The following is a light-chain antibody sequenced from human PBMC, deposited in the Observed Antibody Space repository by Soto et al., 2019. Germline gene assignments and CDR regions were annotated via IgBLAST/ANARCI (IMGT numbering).Light chain of an antibody. J-gene: IGLJ2*01. Sequence: QSVLTQPPSASETPGQSVTISCSGSSSNIGTNSVYWYQHLPGKAPKLLIYKKDQRPSGVPERFSGSRSGTSASLAISGLRSEDEADYYCASWDDSLNSMTFGGGTKVTVL. CDR1: SSNIGTNS. CDR3: ASWDDSLNSMT. V-gene: IGLV1-47*01. CDR2: KKD.